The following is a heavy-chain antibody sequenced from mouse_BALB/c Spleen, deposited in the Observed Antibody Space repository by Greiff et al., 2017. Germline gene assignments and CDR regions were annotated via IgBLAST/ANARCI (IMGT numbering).Heavy chain of an antibody. V-gene: IGHV2-9*02. CDR3: ASGSSWYFDV. D-gene: IGHD1-1*01. Sequence: QVHVKQSGPGLVAPSQSLSITCTVSGFSLTSYGVHWVRQPPGKGLEWLGVIWAGGSTNYNSALMSRLSISKDNSKSQVFLKMNSLQTDDTAMYYCASGSSWYFDVWGAGTTVTVSS. J-gene: IGHJ1*01. CDR2: IWAGGST. CDR1: GFSLTSYG.